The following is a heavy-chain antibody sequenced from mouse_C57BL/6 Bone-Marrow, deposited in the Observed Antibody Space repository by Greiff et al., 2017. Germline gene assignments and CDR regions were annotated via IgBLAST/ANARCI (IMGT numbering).Heavy chain of an antibody. D-gene: IGHD2-2*01. Sequence: QVQLQQPGAELVMPGASVKLSCKASGYTFTSYWMHWVKQRHGQGLEWIGEIDPSASYTTYNQKFKGKGTLTVDQSSGTAYMQLSSLTSEDSAVYYCARGGGGYPWYFYGWGTGTTVTVSA. CDR3: ARGGGGYPWYFYG. J-gene: IGHJ1*03. CDR2: IDPSASYT. CDR1: GYTFTSYW. V-gene: IGHV1-69*01.